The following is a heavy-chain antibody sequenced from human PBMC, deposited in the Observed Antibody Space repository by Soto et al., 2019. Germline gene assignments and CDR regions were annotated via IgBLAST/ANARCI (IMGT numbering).Heavy chain of an antibody. Sequence: SETLSLTYTVSGGTISNSSYYWGWIRQPPGKGLEWIGSIYYSGSTYYNPSLKSRVTISVDTSKNQFSLKLSSVTAADTAVYYCARHTPAISISDHWGQGTLVTVSS. J-gene: IGHJ4*02. V-gene: IGHV4-39*01. CDR3: ARHTPAISISDH. CDR2: IYYSGST. D-gene: IGHD2-15*01. CDR1: GGTISNSSYY.